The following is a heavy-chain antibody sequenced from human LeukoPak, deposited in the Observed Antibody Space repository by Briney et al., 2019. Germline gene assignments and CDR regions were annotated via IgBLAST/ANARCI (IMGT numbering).Heavy chain of an antibody. Sequence: GGSLRLSCAASGFTFSNYVMSWVRQAPGKGLEWVSAIGGSGASTYYADSVKGRFTISRDNSKNTLYLQMNSLRAEDTAVYYCAKDYYETSAYYSRYWGQGTLVTVSS. D-gene: IGHD3-22*01. J-gene: IGHJ4*02. CDR3: AKDYYETSAYYSRY. CDR2: IGGSGAST. V-gene: IGHV3-23*01. CDR1: GFTFSNYV.